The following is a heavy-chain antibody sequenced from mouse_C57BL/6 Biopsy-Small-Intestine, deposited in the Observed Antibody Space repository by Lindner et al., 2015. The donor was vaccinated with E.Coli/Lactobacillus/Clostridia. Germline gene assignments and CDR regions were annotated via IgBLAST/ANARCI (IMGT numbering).Heavy chain of an antibody. J-gene: IGHJ2*01. D-gene: IGHD2-3*01. Sequence: VQLQESGPELVKPGASVKISCKASGYSFTGYYMHWVKQSPEKSLEWIGEINPSTGGITYNQNFKAKATLTVDKSSSTAFMQLKSLTSEDSGVYYCVRRGGYYDYIDYWGQGTTLTVSS. CDR3: VRRGGYYDYIDY. CDR2: INPSTGGI. CDR1: GYSFTGYY. V-gene: IGHV1-42*01.